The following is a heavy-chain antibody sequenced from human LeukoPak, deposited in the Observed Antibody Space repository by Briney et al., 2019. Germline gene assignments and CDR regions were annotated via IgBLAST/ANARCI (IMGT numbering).Heavy chain of an antibody. CDR1: GDGVSSNSAA. Sequence: SQTLSLTCAISGDGVSSNSAAWNWIRQSPSRGLEWLGRTYYRSKWYNDYAVSVKSRITINPDTSKNQLSLQLNSVTPEDTAVYYCARALLGYCSGGSCYDYWGQGTLVTVSS. V-gene: IGHV6-1*01. CDR2: TYYRSKWYN. J-gene: IGHJ4*02. CDR3: ARALLGYCSGGSCYDY. D-gene: IGHD2-15*01.